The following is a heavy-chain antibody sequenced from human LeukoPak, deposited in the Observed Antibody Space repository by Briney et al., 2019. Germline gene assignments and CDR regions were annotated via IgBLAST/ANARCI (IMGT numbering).Heavy chain of an antibody. Sequence: GASVKVSCKVSGYTLTELSMHWVRQAPGKGLEWMGGFDPEDGETIYAQKFQGRVTMTEDTSTDTAYMELSSLRSEDTAVYYCARDPSYNWNHQLHSWFDPWGQGTLVTVSS. CDR3: ARDPSYNWNHQLHSWFDP. V-gene: IGHV1-24*01. CDR2: FDPEDGET. CDR1: GYTLTELS. D-gene: IGHD1-14*01. J-gene: IGHJ5*02.